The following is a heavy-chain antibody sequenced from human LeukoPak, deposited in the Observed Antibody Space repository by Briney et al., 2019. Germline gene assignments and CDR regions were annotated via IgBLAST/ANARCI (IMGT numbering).Heavy chain of an antibody. CDR3: ARERNWNYVFSWFDP. CDR2: IYYSGST. J-gene: IGHJ5*02. CDR1: GGSISSHY. V-gene: IGHV4-59*11. D-gene: IGHD1-7*01. Sequence: KPSETLSLTCTVSGGSISSHYWSWIRQPPGKGLEWIGYIYYSGSTNYNPSLKSRVTISVDTSKNQFSLKLSSVTAADTAVYYCARERNWNYVFSWFDPWGQGTLVTVS.